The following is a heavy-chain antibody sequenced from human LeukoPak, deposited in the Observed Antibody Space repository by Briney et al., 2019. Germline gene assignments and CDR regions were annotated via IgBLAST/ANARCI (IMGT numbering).Heavy chain of an antibody. CDR3: ARQDELPCIAVAGTGFDY. CDR2: IYYSGST. V-gene: IGHV4-39*01. J-gene: IGHJ4*02. D-gene: IGHD6-19*01. CDR1: GGSISSSSYY. Sequence: PSETLSLTCTVSGGSISSSSYYWGWIRQPPGKGLEWIGSIYYSGSTYYNPSLKSRVTISVDTSKNQFSLKLSSVTAADTAVYYCARQDELPCIAVAGTGFDYWGQGTLVTVSS.